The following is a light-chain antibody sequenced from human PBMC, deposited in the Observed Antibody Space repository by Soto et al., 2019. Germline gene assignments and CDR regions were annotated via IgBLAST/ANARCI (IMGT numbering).Light chain of an antibody. CDR3: QQYNNWPPL. Sequence: EIVMTQSPATLSVSPGERATLSCRASQSVSSNLAWYQQKPGQAPRLLLYGASTRATGIPARFSGSGSGTESTLTISSLQSEDFAVYYCQQYNNWPPLFGPGTKVDIK. J-gene: IGKJ3*01. V-gene: IGKV3-15*01. CDR2: GAS. CDR1: QSVSSN.